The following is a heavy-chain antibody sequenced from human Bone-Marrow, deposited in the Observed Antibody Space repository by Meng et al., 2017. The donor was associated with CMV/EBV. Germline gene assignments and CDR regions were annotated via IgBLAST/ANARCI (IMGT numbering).Heavy chain of an antibody. CDR2: ISSSSSYI. V-gene: IGHV3-21*01. D-gene: IGHD4-23*01. J-gene: IGHJ4*02. CDR1: GFTFSSYS. Sequence: GESLKISCAASGFTFSSYSMNWVRQAPGKGLEWVSSISSSSSYIYYADSVKGRFTISRDNAKNTMYLQMNSRRAEDTAVYYCARGVGTQDYWGQGTLVTVSS. CDR3: ARGVGTQDY.